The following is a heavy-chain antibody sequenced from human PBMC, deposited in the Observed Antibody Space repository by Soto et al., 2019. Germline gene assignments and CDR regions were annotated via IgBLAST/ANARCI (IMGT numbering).Heavy chain of an antibody. CDR3: AKIRQQLVQYYYMDV. Sequence: GGSLRLSCAASGFSLSDYWMHWVRQAPGKGLEWVSAISGSGGSTYYADSVKGRFTISRDNSKNTLYLQMNSLRAEDTAVYYCAKIRQQLVQYYYMDVWGKGTTVTVSS. D-gene: IGHD6-13*01. CDR2: ISGSGGST. J-gene: IGHJ6*03. CDR1: GFSLSDYW. V-gene: IGHV3-23*01.